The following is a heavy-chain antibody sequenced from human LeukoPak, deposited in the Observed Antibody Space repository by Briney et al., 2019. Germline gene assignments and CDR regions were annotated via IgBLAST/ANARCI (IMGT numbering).Heavy chain of an antibody. Sequence: LPGGSLRLSCVASGFTFSSYGMSWVRQPPGERLERLANINIDGSQTYYIDSVKGRFTISRDNAKNSLYLQMNSLRVEDTAVYYCVRDKVWQQFDQWGQGTLVTVSP. J-gene: IGHJ4*02. V-gene: IGHV3-7*01. CDR2: INIDGSQT. CDR3: VRDKVWQQFDQ. CDR1: GFTFSSYG. D-gene: IGHD5-24*01.